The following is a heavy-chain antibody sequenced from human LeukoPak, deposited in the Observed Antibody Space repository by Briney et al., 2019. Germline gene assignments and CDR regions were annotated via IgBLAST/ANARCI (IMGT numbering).Heavy chain of an antibody. CDR3: AKSVVVITFRFDD. J-gene: IGHJ4*02. CDR1: GFPFNTYV. V-gene: IGHV3-23*01. CDR2: INGGGSNT. Sequence: GGSLRLSCAASGFPFNTYVMSWVRQAPGKGLEWVSAINGGGSNTYYADSVKGRFTISRDNSKNMVYLQMNNLRADDTAAYYCAKSVVVITFRFDDWGQGALVTVPS. D-gene: IGHD2-15*01.